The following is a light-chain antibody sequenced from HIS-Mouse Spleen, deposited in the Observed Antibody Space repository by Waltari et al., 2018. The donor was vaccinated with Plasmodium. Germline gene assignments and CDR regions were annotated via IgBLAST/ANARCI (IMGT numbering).Light chain of an antibody. Sequence: DIQMTQSPSAMPASVGDRVTLTCRASQGISNYLAWFQQKQGKVPKRLISAASSLQSGVPSRFSGSVSGTEFTLTISSLQPEDFATYYCLQHNSYPRTFGQGTKVEIK. CDR1: QGISNY. J-gene: IGKJ1*01. V-gene: IGKV1-17*03. CDR2: AAS. CDR3: LQHNSYPRT.